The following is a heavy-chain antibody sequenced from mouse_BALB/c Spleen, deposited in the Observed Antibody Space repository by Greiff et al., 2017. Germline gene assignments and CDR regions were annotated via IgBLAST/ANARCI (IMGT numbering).Heavy chain of an antibody. Sequence: EVKLVESGPELVKPGASVKMSCKASGYTFTSYVMHWVKQKPGQGLEWIGYINPYNDGTKYNEKFKGKATLTSDKSSSTAYMELSSLTSEDSAVYYCARSGDYDVYAMDYWGQGTSVTVSS. D-gene: IGHD2-4*01. CDR3: ARSGDYDVYAMDY. CDR1: GYTFTSYV. CDR2: INPYNDGT. V-gene: IGHV1-14*01. J-gene: IGHJ4*01.